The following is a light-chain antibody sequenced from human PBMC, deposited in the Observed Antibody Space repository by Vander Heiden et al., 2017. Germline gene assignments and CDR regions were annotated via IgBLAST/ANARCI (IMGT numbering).Light chain of an antibody. Sequence: EIVLTKSPGTLSLSPGDTATLSCRASQSVSSVFLAWYRQKPCQAPRLLLYAASTRAPGIPARFSGSGSGTDFTLTITRLEAEDFAVYFCQQYVVSPVTFGGGTRIEIK. CDR2: AAS. CDR3: QQYVVSPVT. J-gene: IGKJ4*01. CDR1: QSVSSVF. V-gene: IGKV3-20*01.